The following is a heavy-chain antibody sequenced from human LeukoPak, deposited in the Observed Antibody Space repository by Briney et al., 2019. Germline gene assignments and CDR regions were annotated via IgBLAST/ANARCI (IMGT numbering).Heavy chain of an antibody. CDR2: IYHSGST. V-gene: IGHV4-30-2*01. J-gene: IGHJ6*04. CDR1: GGSISSGGYS. Sequence: TLSLTCAVSGGSISSGGYSWSWIRQPPGKGLEWIGYIYHSGSTYYNPSLKSRVTISVDRSKNQFSLKLSSVTAADTAVYYCARSMVRGHYYGMDVWGKGTTVTVSS. D-gene: IGHD3-10*01. CDR3: ARSMVRGHYYGMDV.